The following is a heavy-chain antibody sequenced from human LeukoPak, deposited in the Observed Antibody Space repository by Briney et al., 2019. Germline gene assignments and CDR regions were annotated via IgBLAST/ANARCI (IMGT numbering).Heavy chain of an antibody. CDR3: ARELRAVADPSDLYYYYYGMDA. Sequence: PGGSLRLSCAASGFTFSSYEMNWVRQAPGKGLEWVSYISSSGSTIYYADSVTGRFTISRDNAKNSLYLQMNSLRAEDTAVYYCARELRAVADPSDLYYYYYGMDAWGQGTTVTVSS. D-gene: IGHD6-19*01. V-gene: IGHV3-48*03. CDR1: GFTFSSYE. J-gene: IGHJ6*02. CDR2: ISSSGSTI.